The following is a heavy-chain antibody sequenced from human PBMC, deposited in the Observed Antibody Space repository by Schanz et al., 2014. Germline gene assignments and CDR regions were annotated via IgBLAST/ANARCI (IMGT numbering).Heavy chain of an antibody. Sequence: QVQLVQSGAEVKKPGSSMKVSCKASGGTFSTYPINWVRQAPGQGLEWLGWMNPNSGNPGFAQKFRGRVTMTRNTSMSTAYIELHILTSEDTAVYYCARGGYSSGWYDRDIAHFDYWGQGTLVTVSS. CDR3: ARGGYSSGWYDRDIAHFDY. J-gene: IGHJ4*02. CDR1: GGTFSTYP. CDR2: MNPNSGNP. D-gene: IGHD6-19*01. V-gene: IGHV1-8*02.